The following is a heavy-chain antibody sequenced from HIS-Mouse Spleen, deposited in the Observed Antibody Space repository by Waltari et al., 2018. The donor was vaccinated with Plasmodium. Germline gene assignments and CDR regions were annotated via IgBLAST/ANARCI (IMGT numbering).Heavy chain of an antibody. V-gene: IGHV3-21*01. CDR3: ARDRSAAALLGY. J-gene: IGHJ4*02. CDR1: GFTFSSYS. CDR2: ISSRSSYI. D-gene: IGHD6-13*01. Sequence: EVQLVESGGGLVKPGGSLRLSCAASGFTFSSYSMNGVRQAPGKGLEWCSSISSRSSYIYYADSVKGRFTISRDNAKNSLYLQMNSLRAEDTAVYYCARDRSAAALLGYWGQGTLVTVSS.